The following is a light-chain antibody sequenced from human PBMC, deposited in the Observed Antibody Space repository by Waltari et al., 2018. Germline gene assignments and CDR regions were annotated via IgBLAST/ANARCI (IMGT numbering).Light chain of an antibody. CDR2: KAS. J-gene: IGKJ1*01. V-gene: IGKV1-39*01. CDR3: QHGYGTPLT. Sequence: DIQMTQSPSSLSASVGDRVTITCRASENVNNYLNWYQQKPGKAPKLLIYKASTLQSGVPSRFSGSGSGTDYTFTISSLQSEDVATYYCQHGYGTPLTFGQGTKVEIK. CDR1: ENVNNY.